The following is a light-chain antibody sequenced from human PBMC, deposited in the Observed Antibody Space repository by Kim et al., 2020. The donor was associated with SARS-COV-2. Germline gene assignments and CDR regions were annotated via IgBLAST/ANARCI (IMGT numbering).Light chain of an antibody. CDR1: SSLVGDYNY. CDR2: DVS. CDR3: TSYTGADIVL. V-gene: IGLV2-14*03. J-gene: IGLJ3*02. Sequence: GQSITISCTGTSSLVGDYNYVSWYQQHPDKAPKLIIYDVSYRPSGVSTLFSGSKSGNTASLTISWLQAADEADYYCTSYTGADIVLFGGGTQLTVL.